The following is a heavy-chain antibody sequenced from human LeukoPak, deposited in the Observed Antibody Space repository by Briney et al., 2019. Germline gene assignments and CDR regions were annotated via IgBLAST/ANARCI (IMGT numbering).Heavy chain of an antibody. V-gene: IGHV4-38-2*01. CDR2: IYHSGST. CDR1: GYSISSGYY. D-gene: IGHD3-16*01. Sequence: PSETLSLTCAVSGYSISSGYYWGLIRQPPGKGLEWIGSIYHSGSTYYNPSPKSRVTISVDTSKNQFSLKLSSVTAADTAVYYCARVPGLYYFDYWGQGTLVTVSS. CDR3: ARVPGLYYFDY. J-gene: IGHJ4*02.